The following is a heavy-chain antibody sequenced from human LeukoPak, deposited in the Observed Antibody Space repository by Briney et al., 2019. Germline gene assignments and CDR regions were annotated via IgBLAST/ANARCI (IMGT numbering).Heavy chain of an antibody. Sequence: ASVKVSCKASGYTFTGYYMHWVRQAPGQGLEWMGWINPNSGGTNYAQKFQGRVTMTRDMSISTAYMELSRLRSDGTAVYYCARVMHDSSGYYYVFDYWGQGTLVTVSS. CDR3: ARVMHDSSGYYYVFDY. V-gene: IGHV1-2*02. CDR1: GYTFTGYY. CDR2: INPNSGGT. D-gene: IGHD3-22*01. J-gene: IGHJ4*02.